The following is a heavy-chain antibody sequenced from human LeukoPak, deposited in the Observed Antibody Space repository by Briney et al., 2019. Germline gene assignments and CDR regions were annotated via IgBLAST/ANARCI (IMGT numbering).Heavy chain of an antibody. CDR1: GGSISSYY. J-gene: IGHJ3*02. CDR3: ARDGGGYSYGTGAFDI. D-gene: IGHD5-18*01. CDR2: IYYSGST. Sequence: SSETLSLTCTVSGGSISSYYWSWIRQPPGKGLEWIGYIYYSGSTNYNPSLKSRVTISVDTSKNQFSLKLSSVTAADTAVYYCARDGGGYSYGTGAFDIWGQGTMVTVSS. V-gene: IGHV4-59*01.